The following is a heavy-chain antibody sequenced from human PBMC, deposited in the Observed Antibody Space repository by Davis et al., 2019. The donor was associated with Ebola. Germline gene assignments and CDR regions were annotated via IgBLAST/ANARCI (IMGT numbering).Heavy chain of an antibody. CDR1: GFTFSSYA. V-gene: IGHV3-30-3*01. CDR2: ISYDGSNK. CDR3: ARGPWEGGDY. Sequence: GESLKISCAASGFTFSSYAMHWVRQAPGKGLEWVAVISYDGSNKYYADSVKGRFTISRDNSKNTLYLQMNSLRAEDTAVYYCARGPWEGGDYWGQGTLVTVSS. D-gene: IGHD1-26*01. J-gene: IGHJ4*02.